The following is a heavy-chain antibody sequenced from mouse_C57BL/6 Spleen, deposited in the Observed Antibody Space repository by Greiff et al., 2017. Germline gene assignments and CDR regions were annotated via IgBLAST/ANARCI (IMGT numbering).Heavy chain of an antibody. J-gene: IGHJ2*01. CDR3: ARKLYYLDY. CDR1: GYTFTSYW. V-gene: IGHV1-61*01. CDR2: IYPSDSET. Sequence: QVQLQQPGAELVRPGSSVKLSCKASGYTFTSYWMDWVKQRPGQGLEWIGNIYPSDSETHYNQKFKDKATLTVDKSSSQAYMQFSSLTSEDSAVYYCARKLYYLDYWAKGTPLAVS.